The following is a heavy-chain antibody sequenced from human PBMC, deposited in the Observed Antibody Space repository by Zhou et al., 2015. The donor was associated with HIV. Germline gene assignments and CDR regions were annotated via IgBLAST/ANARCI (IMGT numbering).Heavy chain of an antibody. CDR1: GFTFRSYG. Sequence: QVQLVESGGGVVQPGRSLRLSCAASGFTFRSYGIHWVRQAPGKGLEWVAVIWYDGSNKYYADSVKGRFTISRDNSKNTLFLQMNSLRAEDTAVYYCAKVSGVDIWNPPSDYWGPGTLVTVSS. CDR3: AKVSGVDIWNPPSDY. V-gene: IGHV3-33*06. D-gene: IGHD5-12*01. J-gene: IGHJ4*02. CDR2: IWYDGSNK.